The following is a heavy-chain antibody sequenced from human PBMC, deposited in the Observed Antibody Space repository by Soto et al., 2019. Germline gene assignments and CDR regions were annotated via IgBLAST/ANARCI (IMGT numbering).Heavy chain of an antibody. Sequence: SETLSLTCTVSGGSISSGDYYWSWIRQPPGKGLEWIGYIYYSGSTYYNPSLKSRVTISVDTPKNQFSLKLSSVTAADTAVYYCARADNTAMVSLDYWGQGTLVTVSS. D-gene: IGHD5-18*01. V-gene: IGHV4-30-4*01. CDR2: IYYSGST. J-gene: IGHJ4*02. CDR3: ARADNTAMVSLDY. CDR1: GGSISSGDYY.